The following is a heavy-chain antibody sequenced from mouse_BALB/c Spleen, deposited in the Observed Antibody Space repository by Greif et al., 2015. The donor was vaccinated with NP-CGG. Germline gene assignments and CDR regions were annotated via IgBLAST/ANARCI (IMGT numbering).Heavy chain of an antibody. CDR1: GFTFSSFG. CDR2: ISSGSSTI. CDR3: ARAVGAMDY. Sequence: EVQVVESGGGLVQPGGSRKLSCAASGFTFSSFGMHWVRQAPEKGLEWVAYISSGSSTIYYADTVKGRFTISRDNPKNTLFLQMTSLRSEDTAMYYCARAVGAMDYWGQGTSVTVSS. J-gene: IGHJ4*01. V-gene: IGHV5-17*02.